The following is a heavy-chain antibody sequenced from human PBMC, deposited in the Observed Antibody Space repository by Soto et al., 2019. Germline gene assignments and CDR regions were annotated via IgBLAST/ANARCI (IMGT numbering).Heavy chain of an antibody. D-gene: IGHD3-10*01. CDR2: VNPNNGDT. V-gene: IGHV1-8*01. CDR3: AKVSRKGSAIDFDY. CDR1: GYTFSNYD. Sequence: QVQLVQSGAELKKPGASVKVSCKASGYTFSNYDMNWVRQATGQGPEWIGWVNPNNGDTGYAQKFQGRVTLTTDISKTTAYMELTSLRSEDTAIYYCAKVSRKGSAIDFDYWGQGTLINVSS. J-gene: IGHJ4*02.